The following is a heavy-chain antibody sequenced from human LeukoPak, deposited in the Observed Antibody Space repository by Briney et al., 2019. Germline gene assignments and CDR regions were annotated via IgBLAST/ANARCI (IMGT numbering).Heavy chain of an antibody. D-gene: IGHD1-26*01. CDR2: VGAGGDNA. CDR3: AKAWAVQSFSCWLAFDL. V-gene: IGHV3-23*01. Sequence: GGSLRLSCAASGFTLSNYAMTWVRQGPGKGLEWVSTVGAGGDNADYADSVKGRFTISRDDSRNTLYLQMNSLRADDTAIYYCAKAWAVQSFSCWLAFDLWGQGTVVTVSS. J-gene: IGHJ3*01. CDR1: GFTLSNYA.